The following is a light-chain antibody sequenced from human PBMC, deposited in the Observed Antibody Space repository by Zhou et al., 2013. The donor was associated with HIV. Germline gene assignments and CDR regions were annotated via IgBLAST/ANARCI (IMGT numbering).Light chain of an antibody. CDR1: QAVSSN. Sequence: EIVLTQSPGTLSLSPGERATLSCRASQAVSSNLAWYRQKPGQAPRLLIYDASRRATGIPARFSGSGSGTDFTLTISSLEPEDFAVYYCQQRSNWPATFGQGTKVEIK. V-gene: IGKV3-11*01. CDR3: QQRSNWPAT. J-gene: IGKJ1*01. CDR2: DAS.